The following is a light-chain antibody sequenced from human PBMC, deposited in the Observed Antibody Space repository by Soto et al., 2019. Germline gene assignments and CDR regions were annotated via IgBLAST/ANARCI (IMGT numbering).Light chain of an antibody. CDR3: GLYTLSDTVV. V-gene: IGLV2-18*01. CDR2: DVT. Sequence: QSALTQPPSVSGSPGQSVTISCTGTSEVCSYNRVSWYQQPPGTSPKLLIYDVTKRPLGVSDRFSGSKSGNTASLTISGLQAEDEADYYCGLYTLSDTVVLGGGTKLTVL. J-gene: IGLJ2*01. CDR1: SEVCSYNR.